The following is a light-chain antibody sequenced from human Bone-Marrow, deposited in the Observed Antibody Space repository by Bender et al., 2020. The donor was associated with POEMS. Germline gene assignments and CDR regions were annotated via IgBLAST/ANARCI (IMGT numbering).Light chain of an antibody. J-gene: IGLJ1*01. CDR2: DVN. V-gene: IGLV2-14*03. Sequence: QSALTQPASVSGSPGQSIAISCTGSSSDVGGYNYVSWYQQHPGKAANLMIYDVNNRPSGVSDRFSGSKSGNTASLTISGLQAEDEADYYCTSFRSNPIYVFGSGTKVTVL. CDR3: TSFRSNPIYV. CDR1: SSDVGGYNY.